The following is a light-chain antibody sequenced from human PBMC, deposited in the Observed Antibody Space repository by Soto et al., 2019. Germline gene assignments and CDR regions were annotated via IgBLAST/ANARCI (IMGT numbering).Light chain of an antibody. V-gene: IGKV3-15*01. Sequence: EIVMTQSPATLSVSPGARATLSCRASQTVSSNLAWYQQKLGQAPRLLIYGASTRATGIPARFSGSGSKTEFTLTISSLQSEDFAVYYCQQYSIWPYTFGQGTKLEIK. CDR1: QTVSSN. J-gene: IGKJ2*01. CDR2: GAS. CDR3: QQYSIWPYT.